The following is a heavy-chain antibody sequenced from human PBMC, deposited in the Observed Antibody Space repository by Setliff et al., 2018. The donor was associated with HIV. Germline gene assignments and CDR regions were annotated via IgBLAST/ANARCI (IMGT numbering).Heavy chain of an antibody. V-gene: IGHV4-59*08. CDR1: GGSISSYY. CDR2: IYYSGST. Sequence: ETLSLTCTVSGGSISSYYWSWIRQPPGKGLEWIGYIYYSGSTNYNPPLKSRVTISVDTSKNQFSLKLSSVTAADTAVYYCARLRYYDSSGYFHYFDYWGQGTLVTVSS. CDR3: ARLRYYDSSGYFHYFDY. J-gene: IGHJ4*02. D-gene: IGHD3-22*01.